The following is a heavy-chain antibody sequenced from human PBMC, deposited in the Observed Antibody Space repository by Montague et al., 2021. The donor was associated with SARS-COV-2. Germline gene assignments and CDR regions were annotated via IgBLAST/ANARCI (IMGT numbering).Heavy chain of an antibody. J-gene: IGHJ6*02. CDR3: ARIQAELWPNYDYDGMDV. CDR1: GFSLSTSGMC. Sequence: PALVKPTQTLTLTCTFSGFSLSTSGMCVSWIRQPPGKALEWLALIDWDDDKYYSTSLKTRLTISKDTSKNQVVLTMTNMDPVDTATYYCARIQAELWPNYDYDGMDVWGQGTTVTVSS. D-gene: IGHD5-18*01. V-gene: IGHV2-70*01. CDR2: IDWDDDK.